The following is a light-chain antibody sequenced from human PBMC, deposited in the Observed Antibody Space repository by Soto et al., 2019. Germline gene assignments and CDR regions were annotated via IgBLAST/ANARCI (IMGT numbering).Light chain of an antibody. CDR3: QTWGTGFQV. Sequence: QPVLTQSPSASASLGASVKLTCTLSSGHNNYAIAWHQQQPEKGPRFLMKVSRDGSHTKGDGIPDRFSGSSSGSDRYLTISSLQSEDEADYYCQTWGTGFQVFGGGTKVTVL. CDR1: SGHNNYA. J-gene: IGLJ3*02. V-gene: IGLV4-69*01. CDR2: VSRDGSH.